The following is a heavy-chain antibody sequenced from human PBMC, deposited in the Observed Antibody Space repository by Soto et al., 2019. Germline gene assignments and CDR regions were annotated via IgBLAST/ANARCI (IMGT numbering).Heavy chain of an antibody. D-gene: IGHD1-1*01. J-gene: IGHJ4*02. CDR3: ARGPRVSSTGTGAN. V-gene: IGHV3-74*01. Sequence: GGSLRLSCAVSGFTFSAYWMHWVRQVPGKGLTWVSRISDDGSTATYADSVKGRFVISRDNAKNSLYLEMNTLRVDDSGLYYCARGPRVSSTGTGANWGRGTLVTVS. CDR1: GFTFSAYW. CDR2: ISDDGSTA.